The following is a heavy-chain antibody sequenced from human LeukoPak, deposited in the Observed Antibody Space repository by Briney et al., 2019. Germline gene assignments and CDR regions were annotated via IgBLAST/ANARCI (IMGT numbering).Heavy chain of an antibody. V-gene: IGHV3-64D*09. CDR3: VKARASSSWYAFFDY. D-gene: IGHD6-13*01. CDR1: GFTFSSYA. CDR2: ISSNGGST. J-gene: IGHJ4*02. Sequence: PGGTLRLSCSASGFTFSSYAMHWVRQAPGKGLEYVSAISSNGGSTYYADSVKGRFTISRDNSKNTLYLQMSSLRAEDTAVYYCVKARASSSWYAFFDYWGQGTLVTVSS.